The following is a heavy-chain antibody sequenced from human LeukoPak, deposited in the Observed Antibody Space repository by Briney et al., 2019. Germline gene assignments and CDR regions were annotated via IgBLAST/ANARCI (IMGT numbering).Heavy chain of an antibody. CDR3: AREGEQLGRYYYYYMDV. J-gene: IGHJ6*03. D-gene: IGHD6-6*01. Sequence: SETLSLTCTVSGGSISSYYWSWIRQPPGKGLEWIGYIYYSGSTNYNPSLKSRVTISVDTSKNQFSLKLSSVTAADTAVYYCAREGEQLGRYYYYYMDVWGKGTTVTVSS. CDR2: IYYSGST. V-gene: IGHV4-59*01. CDR1: GGSISSYY.